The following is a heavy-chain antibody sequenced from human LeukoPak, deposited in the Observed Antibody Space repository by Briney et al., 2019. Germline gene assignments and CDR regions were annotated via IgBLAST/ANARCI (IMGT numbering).Heavy chain of an antibody. V-gene: IGHV3-33*06. CDR3: AKDSGYDSALFDY. CDR2: IWYDGSNK. CDR1: GFTLSSYG. D-gene: IGHD5-12*01. Sequence: GGSLRLSCAASGFTLSSYGMHWVRQAPGKGLEWVAVIWYDGSNKYYADSVKGRFTISRDNSKNTLYLQMNSLRAEDTAVYYCAKDSGYDSALFDYWGQGTLVTVSS. J-gene: IGHJ4*02.